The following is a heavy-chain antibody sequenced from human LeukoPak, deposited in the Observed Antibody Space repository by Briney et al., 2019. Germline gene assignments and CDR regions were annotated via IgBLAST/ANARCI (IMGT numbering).Heavy chain of an antibody. CDR2: IYHSGST. J-gene: IGHJ4*02. D-gene: IGHD6-13*01. V-gene: IGHV4-38-2*02. Sequence: SETLSLTCTVSGYSISSGYYWGWIRQPPGKGLEWIGSIYHSGSTYYNPSLKSRVTISVDTSKNQFSLKLSSVTAADTAVYYCARSIAAAGPFDYWGQGTLVTVSS. CDR1: GYSISSGYY. CDR3: ARSIAAAGPFDY.